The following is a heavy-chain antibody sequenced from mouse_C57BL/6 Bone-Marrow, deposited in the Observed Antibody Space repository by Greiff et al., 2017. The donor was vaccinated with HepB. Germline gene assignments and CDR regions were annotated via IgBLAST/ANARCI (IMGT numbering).Heavy chain of an antibody. Sequence: VKLQESGPELVKPGASVKISCKASGYAFSSSWMNWVKQRPGKGLEWIGRIYPGDGDTNYNGKFKGKATLTADKSSSTAYMQLSSLTSEDSAVYFCARDLLWSYYFDYWGQGTTLTVSS. D-gene: IGHD2-1*01. CDR2: IYPGDGDT. J-gene: IGHJ2*01. CDR1: GYAFSSSW. CDR3: ARDLLWSYYFDY. V-gene: IGHV1-82*01.